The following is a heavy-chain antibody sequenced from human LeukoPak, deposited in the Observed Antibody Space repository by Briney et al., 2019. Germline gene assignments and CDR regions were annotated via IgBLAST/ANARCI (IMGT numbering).Heavy chain of an antibody. CDR1: GFTFSNYG. D-gene: IGHD1-14*01. CDR3: ARDITTGILALDY. Sequence: GGSLRLSCAASGFTFSNYGMHWVRQAPGKGLEGVALIWYDGSNKYYADSVKGRFTISRDNSKNTLYLQMNSLRAEDTAVYYCARDITTGILALDYWGQGTLVTVSS. J-gene: IGHJ4*02. V-gene: IGHV3-33*01. CDR2: IWYDGSNK.